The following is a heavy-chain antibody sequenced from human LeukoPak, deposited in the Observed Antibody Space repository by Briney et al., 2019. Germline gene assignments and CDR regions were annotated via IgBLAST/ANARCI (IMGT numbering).Heavy chain of an antibody. J-gene: IGHJ5*02. CDR2: IIPIFGIA. D-gene: IGHD3-3*01. Sequence: SVKVSCKASGGTFSSYAISWVRQAPGQGLEWMGRIIPIFGIANYAQKFQGRVTITADKSTSTAYMELSSLRSEDTAVYYCARETYTYYDFWGEYNWFDPWGQGTLVTVSS. CDR1: GGTFSSYA. CDR3: ARETYTYYDFWGEYNWFDP. V-gene: IGHV1-69*04.